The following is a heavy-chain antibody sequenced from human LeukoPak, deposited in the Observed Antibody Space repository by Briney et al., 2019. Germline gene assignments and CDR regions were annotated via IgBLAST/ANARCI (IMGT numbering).Heavy chain of an antibody. CDR3: ARDLARQLVSNHYFDY. Sequence: EGSLRLSCAASGFNFGEFWMAWVRQTPGKGLEWVADIKEDGSEKFYVDSVKGRFTISRDNSKNSLYLQMNSLRTEDTALYYCARDLARQLVSNHYFDYWGQGTLVTVSA. CDR1: GFNFGEFW. V-gene: IGHV3-7*03. J-gene: IGHJ4*02. D-gene: IGHD6-6*01. CDR2: IKEDGSEK.